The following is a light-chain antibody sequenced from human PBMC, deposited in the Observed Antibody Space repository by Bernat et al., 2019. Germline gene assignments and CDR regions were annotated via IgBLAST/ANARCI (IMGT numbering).Light chain of an antibody. V-gene: IGLV2-14*03. Sequence: QSALTQPPSVSGSPGQSITISCAGTSSDVGGYDYVSWYQQHPGKAPKLMIYDVSDRPSGVTNRFSGSKSGNTASLTVSGLQAEDEADYSCSSYTSSSTCVFGGGTKLTVL. J-gene: IGLJ3*02. CDR2: DVS. CDR3: SSYTSSSTCV. CDR1: SSDVGGYDY.